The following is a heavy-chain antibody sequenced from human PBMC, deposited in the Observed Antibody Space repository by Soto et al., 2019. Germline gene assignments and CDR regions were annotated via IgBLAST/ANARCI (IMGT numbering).Heavy chain of an antibody. V-gene: IGHV3-74*01. D-gene: IGHD4-17*01. CDR1: GFTFSNYW. CDR2: IDHDGPT. J-gene: IGHJ4*02. Sequence: EVQLVESGGGLVQPGGSLRLSCAGSGFTFSNYWMHWVRQAPGKGLEWVSRIDHDGPTDYADSVRGRFTISRDNAENTLYLQMNSLRPEVTAVYYCVRDSHGGYWGQGTLVTVSS. CDR3: VRDSHGGY.